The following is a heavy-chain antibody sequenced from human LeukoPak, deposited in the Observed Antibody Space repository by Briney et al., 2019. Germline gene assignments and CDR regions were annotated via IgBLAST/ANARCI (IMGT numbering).Heavy chain of an antibody. CDR2: ISRDSNYI. Sequence: PGGSLGLSCATSGFTFSSYSMNWFRQAPGKGLEWVSSISRDSNYIYHADSVRGRFTTSRDNAKNSLYLQMDSLRAEDTAVYFCARESDRGCSSTSCPRDYWGQGILVTISS. V-gene: IGHV3-21*01. J-gene: IGHJ4*02. CDR1: GFTFSSYS. CDR3: ARESDRGCSSTSCPRDY. D-gene: IGHD2-2*01.